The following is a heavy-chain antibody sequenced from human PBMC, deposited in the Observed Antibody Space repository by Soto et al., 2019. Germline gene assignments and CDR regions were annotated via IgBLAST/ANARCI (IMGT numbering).Heavy chain of an antibody. Sequence: QVQLVQSGAEVKKPGASVRVSCKASGYRFTTFYIHWVRQAPGQGLEWMGRMNVDTGGTTYAQKFQGRVTMTRDTSISTAYLEVTNIKSDDTAIYYCARDGNFVLLGYSIGFDFWGQGTRVIVSS. J-gene: IGHJ4*02. D-gene: IGHD5-12*01. CDR2: MNVDTGGT. CDR1: GYRFTTFY. V-gene: IGHV1-2*06. CDR3: ARDGNFVLLGYSIGFDF.